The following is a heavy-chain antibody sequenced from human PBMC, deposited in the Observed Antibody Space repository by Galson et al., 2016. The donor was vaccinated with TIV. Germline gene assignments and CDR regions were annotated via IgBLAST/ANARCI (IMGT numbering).Heavy chain of an antibody. D-gene: IGHD3-9*01. CDR1: GFTFSSFA. CDR2: IHYSGST. CDR3: ARQSWGDILTGYFDP. J-gene: IGHJ5*02. Sequence: LRLSCAASGFTFSSFAVSWIRQPPGKGLEWMGYIHYSGSTNYNPSLKRRVTISVDTSKNQFSLKLRSVTAADTAVYFCARQSWGDILTGYFDPWGQGTLVTVSS. V-gene: IGHV4-59*08.